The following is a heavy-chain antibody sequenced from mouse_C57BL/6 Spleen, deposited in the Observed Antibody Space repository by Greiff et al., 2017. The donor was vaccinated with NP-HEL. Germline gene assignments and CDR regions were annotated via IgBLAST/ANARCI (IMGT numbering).Heavy chain of an antibody. CDR1: GYTFTSYW. CDR2: IYPSDSET. D-gene: IGHD2-3*01. J-gene: IGHJ2*01. V-gene: IGHV1-61*01. CDR3: ARSGDGYDFDY. Sequence: VQLQQPGAELVRPGSSVKLSCKASGYTFTSYWMDWVKQRPGQGLEWIGNIYPSDSETHYNQKFKDKATLTVDKSSSTAYMQLSSLTSEDSAVYYCARSGDGYDFDYWGQGTTLTVSS.